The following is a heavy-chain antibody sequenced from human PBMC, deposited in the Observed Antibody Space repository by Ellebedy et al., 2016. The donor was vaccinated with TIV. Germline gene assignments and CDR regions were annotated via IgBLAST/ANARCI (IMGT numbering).Heavy chain of an antibody. CDR1: AGSISNYY. J-gene: IGHJ4*02. D-gene: IGHD3-22*01. V-gene: IGHV4-59*08. Sequence: MPSETLSLTCTVSAGSISNYYWSWIRQPPGKGLEWIGYIYYSGSTNYNPSLKSRVTMSVDSSRNQFSLKLSSVTAADTAVFYCARTSYYESSGYPLFDYWGQGTLVTVSS. CDR3: ARTSYYESSGYPLFDY. CDR2: IYYSGST.